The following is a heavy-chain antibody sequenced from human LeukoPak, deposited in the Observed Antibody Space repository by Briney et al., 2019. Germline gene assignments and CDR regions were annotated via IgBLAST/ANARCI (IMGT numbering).Heavy chain of an antibody. Sequence: ASANVSRMVSRYALTELLMHRVRQAPGKGGEWMGGFDLEDGETTYAQTFQGRVTTTEDTSPETACIELSSLRSEDTAVYYCATHEPCQWRVRGSSVFDYWGQGTLVTVSS. D-gene: IGHD6-19*01. CDR3: ATHEPCQWRVRGSSVFDY. J-gene: IGHJ4*02. CDR1: RYALTELL. CDR2: FDLEDGET. V-gene: IGHV1-24*01.